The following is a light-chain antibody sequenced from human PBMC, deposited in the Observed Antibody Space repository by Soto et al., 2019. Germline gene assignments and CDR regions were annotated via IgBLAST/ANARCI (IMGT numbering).Light chain of an antibody. Sequence: QAVVTQPPSVSGAPGQRVTISCTGSSSNIGAGYDIHWYQQLPGTAPKLLIYGNNNRPSGVPDRFSGSKSGTSASLAITGLQAEDEADFYCQSYDSRLSGSVFGTGTKVTVL. CDR1: SSNIGAGYD. CDR3: QSYDSRLSGSV. CDR2: GNN. J-gene: IGLJ1*01. V-gene: IGLV1-40*01.